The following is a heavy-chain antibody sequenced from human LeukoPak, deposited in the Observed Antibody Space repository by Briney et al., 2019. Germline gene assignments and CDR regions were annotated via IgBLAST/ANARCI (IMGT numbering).Heavy chain of an antibody. J-gene: IGHJ4*02. CDR3: ARGDDIRGY. V-gene: IGHV3-9*01. D-gene: IGHD3-9*01. CDR2: ISWNSGNI. Sequence: PGGSLRLSCAASGFTFDDYAMHWVRQAPGKGLEWVSGISWNSGNIGYADSVKGRFTISRDNAKNSLYLQMNSLRAEDTAVYYCARGDDIRGYWGQGTLVTVSS. CDR1: GFTFDDYA.